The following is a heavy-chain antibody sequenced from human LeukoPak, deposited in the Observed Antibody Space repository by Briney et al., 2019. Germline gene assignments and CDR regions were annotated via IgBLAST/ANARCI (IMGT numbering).Heavy chain of an antibody. CDR2: INPNSGGT. CDR3: ARGGEWELLRCAFDI. J-gene: IGHJ3*02. D-gene: IGHD1-26*01. V-gene: IGHV1-2*04. CDR1: GYTFTGYY. Sequence: ASVKVSCKASGYTFTGYYMHWVRQAPGQGLEWMGWINPNSGGTNYAQKFQGWVTMTRDTSISTAYMELSSLRSEDTAVYYCARGGEWELLRCAFDIWGQGTMVTVSS.